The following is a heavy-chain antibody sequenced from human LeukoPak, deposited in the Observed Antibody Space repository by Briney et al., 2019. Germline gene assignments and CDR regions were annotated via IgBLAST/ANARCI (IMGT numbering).Heavy chain of an antibody. CDR1: GYTLTELS. CDR2: FDPEDGET. J-gene: IGHJ4*02. Sequence: ASVKVSCKVSGYTLTELSMHWMRQAPGKGLEWMGGFDPEDGETIYAQKFQGRVTMTEDTSTDTAYMELSSLRSEDTAVYYCATDHWYSSGWYYFDYWGQGTLVTVSS. CDR3: ATDHWYSSGWYYFDY. V-gene: IGHV1-24*01. D-gene: IGHD6-19*01.